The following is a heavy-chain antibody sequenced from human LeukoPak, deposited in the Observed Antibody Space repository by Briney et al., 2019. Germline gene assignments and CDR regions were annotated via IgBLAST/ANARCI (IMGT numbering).Heavy chain of an antibody. Sequence: SVKVSCKASGGTFSSYAISWVRQAPGQGLEWMGGIIPIFGTAIYAQKFQGRVTMTEDTSTDTAYMELSSLRSEDTAVYYCATVLFPGDYFDYWGQGTLVTVSS. V-gene: IGHV1-69*06. J-gene: IGHJ4*02. CDR3: ATVLFPGDYFDY. D-gene: IGHD2/OR15-2a*01. CDR1: GGTFSSYA. CDR2: IIPIFGTA.